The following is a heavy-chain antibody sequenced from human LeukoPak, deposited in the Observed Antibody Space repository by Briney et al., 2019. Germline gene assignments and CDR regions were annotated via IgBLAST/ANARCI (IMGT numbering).Heavy chain of an antibody. CDR3: ASRNASGDHVRHYYYYGMDV. CDR2: ISGSGGST. V-gene: IGHV3-23*01. CDR1: GFTFSSYA. D-gene: IGHD4-17*01. Sequence: HPGGSLRLSCAASGFTFSSYAMSWVRQAPGKGLEWVSAISGSGGSTYYADSVKGRFTISRDNSKNTLYLQMNSLRAEDTAVYYCASRNASGDHVRHYYYYGMDVWGQGTTVTVSS. J-gene: IGHJ6*02.